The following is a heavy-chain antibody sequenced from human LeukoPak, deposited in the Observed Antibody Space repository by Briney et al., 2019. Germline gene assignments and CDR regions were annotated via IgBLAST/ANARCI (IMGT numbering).Heavy chain of an antibody. D-gene: IGHD5-18*01. CDR3: ARGVDNSYGYVF. CDR2: ISYDGSNK. J-gene: IGHJ4*02. Sequence: GGSLRLSCAASGFTFSSYAMHWVRQAPGKGLEWVAVISYDGSNKYYADSVKGRFTISRDNAKNTLYLQMNSLRTEDTAVYYCARGVDNSYGYVFWGQGTRVAVSP. V-gene: IGHV3-30-3*01. CDR1: GFTFSSYA.